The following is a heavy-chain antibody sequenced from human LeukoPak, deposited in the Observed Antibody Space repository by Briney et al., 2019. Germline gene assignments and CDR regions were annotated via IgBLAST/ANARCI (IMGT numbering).Heavy chain of an antibody. CDR1: GFTFSNAW. CDR2: XXXKTXGGTX. J-gene: IGHJ4*02. D-gene: IGHD3-10*01. V-gene: IGHV3-15*01. Sequence: GGSLRLSCAASGFTFSNAWMXXXRQXPGXXXXXXGXXXXKTXGGTXXYXAXXXXRFXXXRDDSKTTLYLQMNSLKTDDTAVYYCTTHEWFGSWGQGTLVTVSS. CDR3: TTHEWFGS.